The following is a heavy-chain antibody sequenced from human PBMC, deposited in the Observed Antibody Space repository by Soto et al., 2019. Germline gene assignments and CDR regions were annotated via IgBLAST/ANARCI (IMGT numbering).Heavy chain of an antibody. V-gene: IGHV3-23*01. Sequence: GSLRLSCAASGFTFSSYAMSWVRQAPGKGLECVSAISGSGGSTYYADSVKGRFTISRDNSKNTLYLQMNSLRAEDTAVYYCAKDDYCSSTSCYLNWFDPWGQGTLVTVSS. CDR1: GFTFSSYA. CDR3: AKDDYCSSTSCYLNWFDP. CDR2: ISGSGGST. D-gene: IGHD2-2*01. J-gene: IGHJ5*02.